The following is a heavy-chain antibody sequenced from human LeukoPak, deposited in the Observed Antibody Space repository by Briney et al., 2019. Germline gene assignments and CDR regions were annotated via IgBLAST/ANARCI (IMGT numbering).Heavy chain of an antibody. V-gene: IGHV1-69*04. CDR3: ARVAVAGTAPFDY. Sequence: GASVKVSCKASGYTFTSYYMHWVRQAPGQGLEWMGRIIPILGIANYAQKFQGRVTITADKSTSTAYMELSSLRSEDTAVYYCARVAVAGTAPFDYWGQGTLVTVSS. J-gene: IGHJ4*02. D-gene: IGHD6-19*01. CDR2: IIPILGIA. CDR1: GYTFTSYY.